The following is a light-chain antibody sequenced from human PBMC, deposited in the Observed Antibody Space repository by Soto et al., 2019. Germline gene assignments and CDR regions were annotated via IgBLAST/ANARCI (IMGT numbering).Light chain of an antibody. CDR3: QQYGSSPRYT. V-gene: IGKV3-20*01. CDR2: ATS. CDR1: QSVSSSY. Sequence: EIVLTQSPGTLSLSPGERATLSCRASQSVSSSYLAWYQQRPGQAPRLLVYATSARATGIPDRFSGSGSGTDFTLTISRLEPEDFAVHYCQQYGSSPRYTFGQGTKLEIK. J-gene: IGKJ2*01.